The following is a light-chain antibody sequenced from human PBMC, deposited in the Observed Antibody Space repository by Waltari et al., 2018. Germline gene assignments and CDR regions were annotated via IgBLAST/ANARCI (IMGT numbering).Light chain of an antibody. Sequence: DIEMTQSPSFLSASVGDSVTITCRASHTLNTWLAWYQQKPGKPPRVLIYKTSTLETGVPSRFSGSASVTEFTLTISSLQPDDSATYYCQQYNSYSTFGQGTKLEIK. CDR1: HTLNTW. J-gene: IGKJ2*01. CDR3: QQYNSYST. V-gene: IGKV1-5*03. CDR2: KTS.